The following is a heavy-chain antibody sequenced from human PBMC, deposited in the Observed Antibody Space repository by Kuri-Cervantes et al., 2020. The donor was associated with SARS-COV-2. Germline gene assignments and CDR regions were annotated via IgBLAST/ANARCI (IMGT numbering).Heavy chain of an antibody. CDR2: INPSGGST. CDR1: GYTFTSYY. CDR3: AREKPQPSLWFGELGVAFDI. V-gene: IGHV1-46*01. J-gene: IGHJ3*02. D-gene: IGHD3-10*01. Sequence: ASVKVSCKASGYTFTSYYMHWVRQAPGQGLEWMGIINPSGGSTSYAQKFQGRVTMTRDTSTSTVYMELSSLRSEDTAVYYCAREKPQPSLWFGELGVAFDIWGQGTMVTVSS.